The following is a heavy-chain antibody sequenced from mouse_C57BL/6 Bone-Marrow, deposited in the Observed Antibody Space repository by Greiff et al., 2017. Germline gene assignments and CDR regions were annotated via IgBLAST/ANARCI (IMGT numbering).Heavy chain of an antibody. D-gene: IGHD2-4*01. CDR3: ARSYYDYDGVAY. J-gene: IGHJ3*01. Sequence: VQLVESGPVLVQPSQSLSITCTVSGFSLTSYGVHWVRQSPGKGLEWLGVIWSGGSTDYNAAFISRLSISKDNSKSQVFFKMNSLQADDTAIYYCARSYYDYDGVAYWGQGTLVTVSA. V-gene: IGHV2-2*01. CDR1: GFSLTSYG. CDR2: IWSGGST.